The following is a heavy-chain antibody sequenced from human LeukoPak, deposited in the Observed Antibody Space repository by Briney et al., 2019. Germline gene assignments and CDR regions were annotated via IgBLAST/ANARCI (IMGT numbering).Heavy chain of an antibody. D-gene: IGHD3-3*01. V-gene: IGHV4-59*01. CDR2: NSGST. Sequence: SETLSLTCTVSGGSISSSYWAWIRQPPGKGLEWIGNSGSTRYNPSLKSRVTIFLDMSKNQISLELHPLTATDTAVYYCARATSDAWNAHYTGGPYYMDVWGKGTTVIVSS. CDR3: ARATSDAWNAHYTGGPYYMDV. CDR1: GGSISSSY. J-gene: IGHJ6*03.